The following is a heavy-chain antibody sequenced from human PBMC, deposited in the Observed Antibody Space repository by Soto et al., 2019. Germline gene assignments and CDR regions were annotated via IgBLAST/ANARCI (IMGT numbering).Heavy chain of an antibody. D-gene: IGHD3-3*01. V-gene: IGHV1-18*01. J-gene: IGHJ4*02. CDR2: ISAYNGNT. CDR3: ARWSGYDFWSGAYDY. Sequence: ASVKVSCKASGYTLTSYGISWVRQAPGQGLEWMGWISAYNGNTNYAQKLQGRVTMTTDTSTSTAYMELRSLRSDDTAVYYCARWSGYDFWSGAYDYWGQGTLVTVSS. CDR1: GYTLTSYG.